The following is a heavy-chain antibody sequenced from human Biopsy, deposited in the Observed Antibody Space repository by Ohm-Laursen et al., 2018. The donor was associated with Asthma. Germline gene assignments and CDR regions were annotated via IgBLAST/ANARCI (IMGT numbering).Heavy chain of an antibody. J-gene: IGHJ4*02. CDR2: IYSGGTS. CDR1: GSTVSRDH. CDR3: ARGDSSGWSHYYFDY. V-gene: IGHV3-53*01. Sequence: SLRLSCTASGSTVSRDHMFWVRQAPGKGLEWVSVIYSGGTSHTADSVRGRFTISRDFSKNTLHLRMHSLRVEDTAVYYCARGDSSGWSHYYFDYWGQGTLVTVSS. D-gene: IGHD6-19*01.